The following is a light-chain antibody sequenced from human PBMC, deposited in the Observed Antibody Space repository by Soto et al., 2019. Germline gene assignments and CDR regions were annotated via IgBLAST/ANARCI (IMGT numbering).Light chain of an antibody. V-gene: IGKV3-11*01. CDR3: QQRSDWPWT. Sequence: EIFLTQSPATLYLSPWEIGTLSWGASESVTNYLAWYQQKPGQAPRLLVYDVSNRATGIPARFSGGGSGTDFTLTISNLEPEDFAVYYCQQRSDWPWTFGQGTMVDIK. CDR2: DVS. CDR1: ESVTNY. J-gene: IGKJ1*01.